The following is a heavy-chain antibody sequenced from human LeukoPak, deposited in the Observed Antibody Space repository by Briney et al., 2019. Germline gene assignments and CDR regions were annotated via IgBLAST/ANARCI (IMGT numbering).Heavy chain of an antibody. CDR3: AKGGSRDCGGDCYLFDY. CDR2: ISGDGGST. Sequence: GGSLRLSCAASGFTFDDYAMHWVRQAPGKGLEWVSLISGDGGSTYYADSVKGRFTISRDNSKNSLYLQMNSLRTEDTALYYCAKGGSRDCGGDCYLFDYWGQGTLVTVSS. V-gene: IGHV3-43*02. CDR1: GFTFDDYA. D-gene: IGHD2-21*02. J-gene: IGHJ4*02.